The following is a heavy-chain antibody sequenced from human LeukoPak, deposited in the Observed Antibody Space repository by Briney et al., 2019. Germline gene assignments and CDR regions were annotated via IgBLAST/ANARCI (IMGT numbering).Heavy chain of an antibody. J-gene: IGHJ4*02. V-gene: IGHV1-69*13. CDR1: GGTFSSYA. CDR2: IIPIFGTA. CDR3: AGRVYCSGGSCYSWFDY. Sequence: SVKVSFKASGGTFSSYAISWVRQAPGQGLEWMGGIIPIFGTANYAQKFQGRVTITADESTSTAYMELSSLRSEDTAVYYCAGRVYCSGGSCYSWFDYWGQGTLVTVSS. D-gene: IGHD2-15*01.